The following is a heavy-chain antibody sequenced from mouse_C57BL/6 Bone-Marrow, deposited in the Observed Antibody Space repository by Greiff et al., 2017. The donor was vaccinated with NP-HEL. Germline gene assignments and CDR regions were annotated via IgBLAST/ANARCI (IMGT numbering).Heavy chain of an antibody. CDR1: GYSITSGYY. Sequence: EVKLQESGPGLVKPSQSLSLTCSVTGYSITSGYYWNWIRQSPGNNLEWMGYINYDGSNNYKPSLKNRIPFTRDTYKNQFFLKLNSVTTEDTATYYCARGTGHYYGSSLYAMDYWGQGTSVTVSS. V-gene: IGHV3-6*01. CDR2: INYDGSN. D-gene: IGHD1-1*01. J-gene: IGHJ4*01. CDR3: ARGTGHYYGSSLYAMDY.